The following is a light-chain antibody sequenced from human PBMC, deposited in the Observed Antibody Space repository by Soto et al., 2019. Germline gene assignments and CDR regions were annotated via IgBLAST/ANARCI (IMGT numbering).Light chain of an antibody. CDR2: GAS. J-gene: IGKJ4*01. CDR3: QQYNNWPLT. Sequence: ELVLTQSQGTLSLSQGDTATLXWRASQSVSNIYLGWYQQKPGQAPRLLIFGASTRATGIPATFSGSGSGTEFTLTISSLQSADFAVYYCQQYNNWPLTFGGGTKVDIK. V-gene: IGKV3D-15*01. CDR1: QSVSNIY.